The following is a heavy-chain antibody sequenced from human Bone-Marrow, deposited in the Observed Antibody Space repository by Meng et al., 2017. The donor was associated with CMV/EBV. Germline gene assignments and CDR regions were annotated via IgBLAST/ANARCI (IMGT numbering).Heavy chain of an antibody. V-gene: IGHV4-31*02. CDR3: ARSRGYSYGPYYFDY. CDR2: IYYSRST. J-gene: IGHJ4*02. Sequence: GCISSGGYYWSWIRQHPGKGLEWIGYIYYSRSTYYNPSLKSRVTISVDTSKNQFSLKLSSVTAADTAVYYCARSRGYSYGPYYFDYWGQGTLVTVSS. CDR1: GCISSGGYY. D-gene: IGHD5-18*01.